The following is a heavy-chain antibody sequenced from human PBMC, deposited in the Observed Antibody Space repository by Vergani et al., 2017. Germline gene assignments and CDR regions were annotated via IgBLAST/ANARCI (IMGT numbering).Heavy chain of an antibody. CDR1: GYTFTSYY. Sequence: QVQLVQSGAEVKKPGASVKVSCKASGYTFTSYYMHWVRQAPGQGLEWMGIINPSGGSTSYAQKFQGRVTMTRDTSTSTVYMELSNLRSEDTAVYYCARVLGGDWFDPWGQGTLVTVSS. D-gene: IGHD3-16*01. CDR2: INPSGGST. J-gene: IGHJ5*02. CDR3: ARVLGGDWFDP. V-gene: IGHV1-46*01.